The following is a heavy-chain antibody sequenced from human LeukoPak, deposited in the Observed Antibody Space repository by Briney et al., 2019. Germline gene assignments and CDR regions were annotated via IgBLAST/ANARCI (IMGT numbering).Heavy chain of an antibody. D-gene: IGHD4-17*01. CDR3: ARDSSSKVTSRTTVTTNYYYYYGMDV. Sequence: SETLSLTCTVSGGSISSGGYYWSWIRQHPGKDLEWIGYIYYSGSTYYNPSLKSRVTISVDTSKNQFSLKLSSVTAADTAVYYCARDSSSKVTSRTTVTTNYYYYYGMDVWGQGTTVTVSS. CDR2: IYYSGST. J-gene: IGHJ6*02. V-gene: IGHV4-31*03. CDR1: GGSISSGGYY.